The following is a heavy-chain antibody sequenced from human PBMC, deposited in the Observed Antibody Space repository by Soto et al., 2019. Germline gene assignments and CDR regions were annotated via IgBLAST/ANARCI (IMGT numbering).Heavy chain of an antibody. CDR3: AKDYLRLRLGELLGVAFHX. CDR1: GFTFSSYG. V-gene: IGHV3-30*18. CDR2: ISYDGSNK. Sequence: GGSLRLSCAASGFTFSSYGMHWVRQAPGKGLEGVAVISYDGSNKYYADSVKVRFTISRDNSKNTLYLQMNSLRAEDTAVYYCAKDYLRLRLGELLGVAFHXWGQGTMVTVS. D-gene: IGHD3-16*01. J-gene: IGHJ3*02.